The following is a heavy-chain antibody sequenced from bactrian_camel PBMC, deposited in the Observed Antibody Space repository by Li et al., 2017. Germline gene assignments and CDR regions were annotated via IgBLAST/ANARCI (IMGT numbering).Heavy chain of an antibody. CDR1: GFIFSSQR. J-gene: IGHJ6*01. V-gene: IGHV3S6*01. Sequence: HVQLVESGGGLVQPGGSLRLSCLASGFIFSSQRMHWVRQAPGKGLEWVSYIKGDGSKTYYADSVKGRFTVSRDNAKNTLYLQMNSLKTEDTAVYYCATDPVGTWDLGRYGYWGQGTQVTVS. CDR2: IKGDGSKT. D-gene: IGHD5*01. CDR3: ATDPVGTWDLGRYGY.